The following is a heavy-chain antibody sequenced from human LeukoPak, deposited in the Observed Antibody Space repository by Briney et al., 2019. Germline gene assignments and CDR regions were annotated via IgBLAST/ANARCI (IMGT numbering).Heavy chain of an antibody. CDR3: ATDDLYYYDSSGYYRH. CDR1: GYTFTDYY. Sequence: ASVKVSCKASGYTFTDYYVHWVRQAPGKGLEWMGGFDPEDGETIYAQKFQGRVTMTEDTSTDTAYMELSSLRSEDTAVYYCATDDLYYYDSSGYYRHWGQGTLVTVSS. CDR2: FDPEDGET. D-gene: IGHD3-22*01. V-gene: IGHV1-24*01. J-gene: IGHJ4*02.